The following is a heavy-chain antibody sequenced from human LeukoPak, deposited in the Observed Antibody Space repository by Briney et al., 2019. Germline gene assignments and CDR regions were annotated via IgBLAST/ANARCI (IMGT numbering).Heavy chain of an antibody. V-gene: IGHV3-48*04. CDR2: ISSGSNTI. D-gene: IGHD6-19*01. CDR1: GFTFTIYS. Sequence: GGSLRLSCAASGFTFTIYSMNWVRQAPGKGLEWVSFISSGSNTIYYADSVRGRFTISRDNVWNSLYLQMNSLRAEDTAVYYCARDQSNPMGWLVLQEGYYYYYGMDVWGQGTTVTVSS. J-gene: IGHJ6*02. CDR3: ARDQSNPMGWLVLQEGYYYYYGMDV.